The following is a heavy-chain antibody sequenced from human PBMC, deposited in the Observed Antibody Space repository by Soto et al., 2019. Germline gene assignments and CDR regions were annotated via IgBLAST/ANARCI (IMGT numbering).Heavy chain of an antibody. V-gene: IGHV3-33*01. D-gene: IGHD5-18*01. CDR1: GFTFSSYG. CDR2: IWYDGSNR. CDR3: ARDLVDTARRYYYGMDV. Sequence: QVQLVESGGGVVQPGRSLRLSCAASGFTFSSYGMHWVRQAPGKGLEWVAGIWYDGSNRYYAESVKGRFTISRDNSKNMLILQMNRLRAEDTAVYYCARDLVDTARRYYYGMDVWGQGTTVTVSS. J-gene: IGHJ6*02.